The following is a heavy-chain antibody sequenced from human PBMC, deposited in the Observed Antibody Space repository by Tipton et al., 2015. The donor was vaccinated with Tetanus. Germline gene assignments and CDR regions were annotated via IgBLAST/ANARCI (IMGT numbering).Heavy chain of an antibody. CDR3: ASTVGHSGGYYYYYGMDV. D-gene: IGHD3-16*01. V-gene: IGHV4-59*01. CDR2: IYYSGST. J-gene: IGHJ6*02. Sequence: TLSLTCTVSGGSISNYYWSWIRQPPGKGLEWIGYIYYSGSTYYNPSLKSRVTISVDTSKNQYSLKLSSVTAADTAVYYCASTVGHSGGYYYYYGMDVWGQGTTVTVSS. CDR1: GGSISNYY.